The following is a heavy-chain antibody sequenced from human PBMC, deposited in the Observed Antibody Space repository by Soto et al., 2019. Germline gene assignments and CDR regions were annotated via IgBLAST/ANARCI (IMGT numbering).Heavy chain of an antibody. V-gene: IGHV5-51*01. CDR1: GYSFTSYW. CDR3: ARPTRSWNHDSFDI. J-gene: IGHJ3*02. CDR2: IYPGDSDT. D-gene: IGHD6-13*01. Sequence: PGESLKISCQGSGYSFTSYWIGWVRQMPGKGLEWMGIIYPGDSDTRYSPSFQGQVTISADKSVSTAYLQWSSLKASDTAMYYCARPTRSWNHDSFDIWGQGTTVPVSS.